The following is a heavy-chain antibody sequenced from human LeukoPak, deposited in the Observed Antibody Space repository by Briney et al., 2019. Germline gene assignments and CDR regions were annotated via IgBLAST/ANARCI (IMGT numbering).Heavy chain of an antibody. D-gene: IGHD2-15*01. Sequence: PGGSLRLSCAASGFTFSSYAMSWVRQAPGKGLEWVSGISGSGGGTYYADSVKGRFAISRDNSKNTLSLQMNSLRAEDTAVYYCALMSGGVVVAATPSYWGQGTLVTVSS. CDR1: GFTFSSYA. CDR2: ISGSGGGT. J-gene: IGHJ4*02. V-gene: IGHV3-23*01. CDR3: ALMSGGVVVAATPSY.